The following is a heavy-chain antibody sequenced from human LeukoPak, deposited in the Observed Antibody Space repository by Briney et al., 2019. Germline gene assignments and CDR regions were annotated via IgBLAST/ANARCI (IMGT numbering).Heavy chain of an antibody. CDR1: GFTFSSYA. D-gene: IGHD6-13*01. CDR3: ANARAAADY. J-gene: IGHJ4*02. CDR2: ISGSGDNT. Sequence: GGSLRLSCAASGFTFSSYAMSWVRQAPGKGLEWVSAISGSGDNTYYADSVKGRFTISRDSSKNTLYLQMNSLRAEDTAVYYCANARAAADYWGQGTLVTASS. V-gene: IGHV3-23*01.